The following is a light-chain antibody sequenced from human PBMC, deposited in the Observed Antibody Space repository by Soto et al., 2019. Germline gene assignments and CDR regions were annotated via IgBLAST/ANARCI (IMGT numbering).Light chain of an antibody. CDR3: QQCSDWPLFT. V-gene: IGKV3-15*01. CDR1: QSVSRY. CDR2: DAC. Sequence: EIVMTQSPATLSVAPGETATLSCRASQSVSRYLAWYQHRPGPAPRLLIYDACTRATGIPARFSGSGAGTERSLSVSGLQSEDFAVYSCQQCSDWPLFTFGQGTRLEIK. J-gene: IGKJ5*01.